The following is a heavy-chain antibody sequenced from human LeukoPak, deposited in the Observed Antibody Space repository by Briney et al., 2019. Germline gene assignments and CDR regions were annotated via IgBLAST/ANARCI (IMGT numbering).Heavy chain of an antibody. Sequence: GGSLRLSCAASGFTFSTYAMSWVRRTPGKGLEWVSAITGGGGTTYYADSVKGRFTISRDNSKNTLYLQMNSLRAEDTAVYYCAKDLPYYYDSSGYYSYYFDYWGQGTLVTVSS. V-gene: IGHV3-23*01. CDR3: AKDLPYYYDSSGYYSYYFDY. J-gene: IGHJ4*02. CDR1: GFTFSTYA. D-gene: IGHD3-22*01. CDR2: ITGGGGTT.